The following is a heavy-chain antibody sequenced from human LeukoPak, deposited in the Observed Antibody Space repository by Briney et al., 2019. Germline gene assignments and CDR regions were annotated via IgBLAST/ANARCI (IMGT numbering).Heavy chain of an antibody. D-gene: IGHD3-22*01. Sequence: GGSLRLSCVASGFTFSSYGMHWVRQVPGKGLEWVTFIWYDGTKKYYADSVKGRFTISRDNSKNTLYLQMNSLRAEDTAVYYCSKDGTYYYDSRGYGSYFDYWGQGTLVTVSS. CDR1: GFTFSSYG. CDR2: IWYDGTKK. CDR3: SKDGTYYYDSRGYGSYFDY. J-gene: IGHJ4*02. V-gene: IGHV3-30*02.